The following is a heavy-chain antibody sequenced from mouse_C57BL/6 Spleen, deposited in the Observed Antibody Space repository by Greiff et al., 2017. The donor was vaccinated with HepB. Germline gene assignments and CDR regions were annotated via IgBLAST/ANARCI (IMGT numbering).Heavy chain of an antibody. J-gene: IGHJ2*01. CDR3: ARGGLDGFDY. CDR2: IYPSDSET. CDR1: GYTFTSYW. V-gene: IGHV1-61*01. D-gene: IGHD3-3*01. Sequence: QVQLQQPGAELVRPGSSVKLSCKASGYTFTSYWMDWVKQRPGQGLEWIGNIYPSDSETHYNQKFKDKATLTVDKSSSTAYMQLSSLTSEDSAVYYGARGGLDGFDYWGQGTTLTVSS.